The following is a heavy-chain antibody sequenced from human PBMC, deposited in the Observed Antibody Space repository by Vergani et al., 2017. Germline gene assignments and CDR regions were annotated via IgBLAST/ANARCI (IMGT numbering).Heavy chain of an antibody. V-gene: IGHV1-69*01. CDR3: ARDRNRMGIVGANNWFDP. CDR1: GGTFSSYA. J-gene: IGHJ5*02. D-gene: IGHD1-26*01. CDR2: IIPIFGTA. Sequence: QVQLVQSGAEVKKPGSSVKVSCKASGGTFSSYAISWVRQAPGQGLEWRGGIIPIFGTANYAQKFQGRGTITADESTSTAYMELSSLRSEDTAVYYCARDRNRMGIVGANNWFDPWGQGTLVTVSA.